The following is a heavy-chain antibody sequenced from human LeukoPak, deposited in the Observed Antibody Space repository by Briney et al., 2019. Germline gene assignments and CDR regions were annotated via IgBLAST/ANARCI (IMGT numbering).Heavy chain of an antibody. CDR2: ISGSGGST. Sequence: GGSLRLSCAASGFTFSDFYMSWIRQAPGKGLEWVSAISGSGGSTYYADSVKGRFTISRDNSKNTLYLQMNSLRAEDTAVYYCAKDPYSSSWYQFDYWGQGTLVTVSS. CDR1: GFTFSDFY. CDR3: AKDPYSSSWYQFDY. D-gene: IGHD6-13*01. V-gene: IGHV3-23*01. J-gene: IGHJ4*02.